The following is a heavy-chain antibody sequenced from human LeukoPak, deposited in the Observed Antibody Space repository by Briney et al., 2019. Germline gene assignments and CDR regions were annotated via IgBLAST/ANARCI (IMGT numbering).Heavy chain of an antibody. CDR2: MSSTGIYI. J-gene: IGHJ4*02. CDR1: GFTFRSYS. V-gene: IGHV3-21*01. CDR3: GRVALDTSMIHY. D-gene: IGHD5-18*01. Sequence: AESLRLSCAASGFTFRSYSMNWVRQAQGQGLEWVSSMSSTGIYIYYADSVKGRFTISRDDAENSLYLQMNSLRVEDTAVYYCGRVALDTSMIHYWGQGTLVTVSS.